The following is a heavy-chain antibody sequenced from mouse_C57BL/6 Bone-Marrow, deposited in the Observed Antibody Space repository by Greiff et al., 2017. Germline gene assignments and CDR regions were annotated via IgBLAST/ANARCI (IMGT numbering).Heavy chain of an antibody. CDR1: GYTFTDYE. CDR2: IDPKTGGT. V-gene: IGHV1-15*01. Sequence: VQGVESGAELVRPGASVTLSCKASGYTFTDYEMHWVKQTPVYGLEWIGAIDPKTGGTAYNQKFKGKAILTADKSSSTAYMELRSLTSEDSAVYYCTRDMDYWGQGTSVTVSS. J-gene: IGHJ4*01. CDR3: TRDMDY.